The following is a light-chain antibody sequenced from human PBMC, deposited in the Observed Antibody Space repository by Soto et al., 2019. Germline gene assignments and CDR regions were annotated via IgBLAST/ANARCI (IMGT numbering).Light chain of an antibody. J-gene: IGKJ5*01. V-gene: IGKV3-20*01. CDR1: QSVSSTY. CDR2: GAS. Sequence: EIVLTQSPGTLSLSPGERATLSCRASQSVSSTYLAWYQQKPGQAPRPLIYGASSRATGIPDRFSGSGSGTDFTLTISRLVPEDFAVYYCQQYGSSPPITFGQGTRLEIK. CDR3: QQYGSSPPIT.